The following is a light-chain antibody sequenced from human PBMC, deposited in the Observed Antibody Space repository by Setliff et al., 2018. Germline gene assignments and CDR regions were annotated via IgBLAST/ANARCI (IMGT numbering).Light chain of an antibody. Sequence: ALAQPASVSGSPGQSITISCTGTRSDVGAYKYVSWYQQHPGKAPRLIIYEVSDRPSGVSHRFSGSKSGYTASLTISGLQPDDEADYYCSSYTRSDTYVFGGGTKVTVL. V-gene: IGLV2-14*01. CDR2: EVS. CDR1: RSDVGAYKY. CDR3: SSYTRSDTYV. J-gene: IGLJ1*01.